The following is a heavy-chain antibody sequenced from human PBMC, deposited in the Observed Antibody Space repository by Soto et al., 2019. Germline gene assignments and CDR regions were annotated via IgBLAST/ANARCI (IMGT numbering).Heavy chain of an antibody. D-gene: IGHD2-2*01. V-gene: IGHV1-2*02. CDR1: EYTFTDNY. CDR3: ARQSCSSTSCFYDY. J-gene: IGHJ4*02. Sequence: ASVKVSCKTSEYTFTDNYIYWLRQAPGQGLEWMGWLNPNTGATDFAQRFQGRVTLTSDTSISTAYMELSRLTSDDTAVFYCARQSCSSTSCFYDYWGQGTLVTVS. CDR2: LNPNTGAT.